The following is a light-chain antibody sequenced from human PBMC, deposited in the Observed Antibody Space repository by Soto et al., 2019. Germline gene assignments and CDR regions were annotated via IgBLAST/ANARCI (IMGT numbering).Light chain of an antibody. CDR1: QSVSSSY. J-gene: IGKJ1*01. CDR2: GAS. CDR3: QQRSRWPVT. V-gene: IGKV3D-20*02. Sequence: VLTQSPGALSLSPGEGATLSCRASQSVSSSYLAWYQQKPGQAPRLLIYGASTRATGIPARFSGSGSETNFTLTISSLEPEDFAVYYCQQRSRWPVTFGQGTKV.